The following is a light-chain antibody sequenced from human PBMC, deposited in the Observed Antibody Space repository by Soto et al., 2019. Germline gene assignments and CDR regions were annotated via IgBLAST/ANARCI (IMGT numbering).Light chain of an antibody. CDR3: QSYDSSLSAWV. V-gene: IGLV1-40*01. CDR1: SSNIGAGYD. J-gene: IGLJ3*02. Sequence: QAVVTQPPSVSGAPGQRVTISCTGSSSNIGAGYDVHWYQQLPGTAPKPLIYGDNNRPSGVPDRFSGSKSGTSASLAITGLQAEDEADYYCQSYDSSLSAWVFGGGTKLTVL. CDR2: GDN.